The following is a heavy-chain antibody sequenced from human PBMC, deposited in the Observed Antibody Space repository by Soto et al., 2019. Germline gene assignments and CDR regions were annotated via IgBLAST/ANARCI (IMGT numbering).Heavy chain of an antibody. J-gene: IGHJ4*02. D-gene: IGHD3-22*01. V-gene: IGHV1-69*12. CDR2: IIPIFGTA. Sequence: QVQLVQSGAEVKKPGSSVKVSCKASGGTFSSYAISWVRQAPGQGLEWMGGIIPIFGTAAYAQKFQGGVTITADESTSTASMELSSLRSEDTAVYYCASHYDSSGYYYRGLDYWGQGTLVTGSS. CDR1: GGTFSSYA. CDR3: ASHYDSSGYYYRGLDY.